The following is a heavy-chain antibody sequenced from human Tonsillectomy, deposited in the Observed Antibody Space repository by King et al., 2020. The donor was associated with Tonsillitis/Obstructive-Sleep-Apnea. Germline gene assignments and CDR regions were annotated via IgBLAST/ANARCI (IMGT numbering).Heavy chain of an antibody. CDR3: KTATGA. V-gene: IGHV3-15*01. Sequence: VQLVESGGGLVKPGGSLRLSCVASGFTFINAWMSWGRQAPGKGLEWVGSIKIKTDGGTTDYAAPVKGRFTISRDDSKNTLYLQMNSLKTDDTAVYYCKTATGAWGQGTLVTVSS. CDR2: IKIKTDGGTT. J-gene: IGHJ5*02. D-gene: IGHD1-14*01. CDR1: GFTFINAW.